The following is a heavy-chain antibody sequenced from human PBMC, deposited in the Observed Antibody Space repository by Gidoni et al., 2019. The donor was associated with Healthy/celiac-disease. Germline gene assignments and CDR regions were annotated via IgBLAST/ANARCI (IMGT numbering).Heavy chain of an antibody. Sequence: QVQLQESGPGLVKPSQTLSLTCTVSGGSISSVSYYWSWLRQPAGKGLEWIGRIYTSGSTNYNPSLKSRVTISVDTSKNQFSLKLSSVTAADTAVYYCARARIAVAGRRRGYWYFDLWGRGTLVTVSS. J-gene: IGHJ2*01. D-gene: IGHD6-19*01. CDR3: ARARIAVAGRRRGYWYFDL. CDR1: GGSISSVSYY. V-gene: IGHV4-61*02. CDR2: IYTSGST.